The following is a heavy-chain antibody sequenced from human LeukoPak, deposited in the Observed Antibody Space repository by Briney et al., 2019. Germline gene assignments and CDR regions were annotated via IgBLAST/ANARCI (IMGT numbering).Heavy chain of an antibody. V-gene: IGHV3-21*01. CDR3: ARDISSGWPLDY. D-gene: IGHD6-19*01. CDR1: GFTFGSYS. CDR2: ISSSSSYI. Sequence: GGSLRLSCAASGFTFGSYSMNWVRQAPGKGLEWVSSISSSSSYIYYADSVKGRFTISRDNAKNSLYLQMNSLRAEDTAVYYCARDISSGWPLDYWGQGTLVTVSS. J-gene: IGHJ4*02.